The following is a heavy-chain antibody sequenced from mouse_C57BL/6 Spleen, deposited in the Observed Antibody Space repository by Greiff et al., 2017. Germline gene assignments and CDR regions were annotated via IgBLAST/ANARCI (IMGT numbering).Heavy chain of an antibody. CDR2: INPNNGGT. V-gene: IGHV1-22*01. J-gene: IGHJ3*01. Sequence: VQLKESGPELVKPGASVKMSCKASGYTFTDYNMHWVKQSHGKSLEWIGYINPNNGGTSYNQKFKGKATLTVNKSSSTAYMELRSLTSGDSAVYYCASLGLFAYWGQGTLVTVSA. CDR3: ASLGLFAY. D-gene: IGHD4-1*01. CDR1: GYTFTDYN.